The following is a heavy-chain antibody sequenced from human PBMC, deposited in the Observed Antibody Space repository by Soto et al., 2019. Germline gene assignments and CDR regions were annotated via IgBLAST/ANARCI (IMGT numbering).Heavy chain of an antibody. CDR1: GFSFNSYA. D-gene: IGHD6-6*01. Sequence: QVQLVESGGGVVQPGRSLRLSCAASGFSFNSYAIYWVRQAPGKGLEWVAAISYDGNKKYYAGSVKDPFTVSRDNSKNTLYLQMHSVRPDDTAVYYCARDHEITARRYCFDSWGQGTLVTGSS. CDR2: ISYDGNKK. J-gene: IGHJ4*02. V-gene: IGHV3-30-3*01. CDR3: ARDHEITARRYCFDS.